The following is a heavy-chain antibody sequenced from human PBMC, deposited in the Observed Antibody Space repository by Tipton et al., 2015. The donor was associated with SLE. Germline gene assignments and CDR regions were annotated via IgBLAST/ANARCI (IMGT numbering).Heavy chain of an antibody. D-gene: IGHD2-21*01. Sequence: TLSLTCSVSGDSMRSGDYSWSWIRQPVGKGLEWIGRVYNSGITNYNPSLNSRFSISVDTSKDQFSLMVSSVTAADTAVYYCARGLLTWRGAIVGVDVWGQGTTVNVSS. CDR3: ARGLLTWRGAIVGVDV. J-gene: IGHJ6*02. CDR1: GDSMRSGDYS. CDR2: VYNSGIT. V-gene: IGHV4-61*02.